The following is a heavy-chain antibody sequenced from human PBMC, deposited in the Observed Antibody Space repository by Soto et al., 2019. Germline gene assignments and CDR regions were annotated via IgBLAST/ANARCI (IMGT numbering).Heavy chain of an antibody. CDR1: GHAISNYY. CDR3: ARGTRALITSFFAY. CDR2: VHDSGST. V-gene: IGHV4-59*01. D-gene: IGHD1-20*01. J-gene: IGHJ4*02. Sequence: LTCSVSGHAISNYYWSWIRQTPGKGLEWIGCVHDSGSTDYNPYLKGRVTMSLHTSKSQFSLNLSSVTAADSATYYCARGTRALITSFFAYWGQGIPVTVSS.